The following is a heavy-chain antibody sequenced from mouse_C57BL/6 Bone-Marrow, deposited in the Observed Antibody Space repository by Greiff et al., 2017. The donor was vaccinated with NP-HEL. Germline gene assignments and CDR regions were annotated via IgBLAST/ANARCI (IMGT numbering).Heavy chain of an antibody. Sequence: VKLQESGPGLVQPSQSLSITCTVSGFSLTSYGVHWVRQPPGKGLEWLGVIWSGGSTDYNAAFISRLSISKDNSKSQVFFKMNSLQADDTAIYYCAKGTTMVTTRDMDYWGQGTSVTVSS. CDR2: IWSGGST. CDR3: AKGTTMVTTRDMDY. D-gene: IGHD2-2*01. CDR1: GFSLTSYG. V-gene: IGHV2-4*01. J-gene: IGHJ4*01.